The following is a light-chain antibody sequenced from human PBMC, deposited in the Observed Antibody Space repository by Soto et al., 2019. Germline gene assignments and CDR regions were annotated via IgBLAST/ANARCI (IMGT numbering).Light chain of an antibody. J-gene: IGLJ1*01. V-gene: IGLV2-14*01. CDR3: SSYTSSSTPYV. CDR1: SSDVGGYNY. CDR2: DVS. Sequence: QSVLTQAASVSGSPRQSLTISCTGTSSDVGGYNYVSWYQQHPGKAPKLMIYDVSNRPSGVSNRFSGSKSGNTASLTISGLQAEDEADYYCSSYTSSSTPYVFGAGTKVT.